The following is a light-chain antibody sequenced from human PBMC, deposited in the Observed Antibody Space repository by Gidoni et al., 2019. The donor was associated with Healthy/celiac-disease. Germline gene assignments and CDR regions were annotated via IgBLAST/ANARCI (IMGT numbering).Light chain of an antibody. CDR2: GAS. CDR1: QTVSSN. CDR3: QQYNNWPPDT. J-gene: IGKJ2*01. V-gene: IGKV3-15*01. Sequence: EIVMPQSPATLSVSPGERATLSCRASQTVSSNLAWYQQKPGQAPRLLIYGASTRATGIPARFSGSVSGTEFTLTISSLQSEDFAVYYCQQYNNWPPDTFGQGTKLEIK.